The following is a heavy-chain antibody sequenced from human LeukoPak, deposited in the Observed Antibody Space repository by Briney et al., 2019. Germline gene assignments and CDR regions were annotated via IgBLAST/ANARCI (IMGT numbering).Heavy chain of an antibody. J-gene: IGHJ4*02. D-gene: IGHD3-22*01. Sequence: PGGSLRLSCAASGFTVSSNYMSWVRQAPGKGLEWVSVIYSGGSTYYADSVKGRFTISRHNSKNTLYLQMNSLRAEDTAVYYSANHYYYDSSGYYSFDYWGQGTLVTVSS. CDR2: IYSGGST. CDR3: ANHYYYDSSGYYSFDY. V-gene: IGHV3-53*01. CDR1: GFTVSSNY.